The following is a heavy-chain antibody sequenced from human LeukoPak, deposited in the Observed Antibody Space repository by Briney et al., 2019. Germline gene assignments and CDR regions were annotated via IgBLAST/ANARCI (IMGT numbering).Heavy chain of an antibody. CDR2: IYHGGST. CDR1: GGSISSGGDS. V-gene: IGHV4-30-2*01. D-gene: IGHD3-3*01. Sequence: SETLSLTCAVSGGSISSGGDSWSWIRQPPGKGLEWIGYIYHGGSTYYNPSLKSRVTISVDRSKNQFSLKLSSVTAADTAVYYCARDQGITIFGVADDAFDIWGQGTMVTVSS. J-gene: IGHJ3*02. CDR3: ARDQGITIFGVADDAFDI.